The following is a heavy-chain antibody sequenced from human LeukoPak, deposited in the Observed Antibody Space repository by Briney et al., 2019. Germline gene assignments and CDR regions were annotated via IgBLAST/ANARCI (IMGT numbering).Heavy chain of an antibody. Sequence: ASVTVSCTASVYTFTVYYMHWVRQAPGQGLEWMGWINPNSDGTNYAQKFQGRVTMTRDTSISTAYMELSRLRSDDTAVYYCARAYDFWSGSHAFDIWGQGTMVTVSS. D-gene: IGHD3-3*01. CDR2: INPNSDGT. CDR3: ARAYDFWSGSHAFDI. V-gene: IGHV1-2*02. CDR1: VYTFTVYY. J-gene: IGHJ3*02.